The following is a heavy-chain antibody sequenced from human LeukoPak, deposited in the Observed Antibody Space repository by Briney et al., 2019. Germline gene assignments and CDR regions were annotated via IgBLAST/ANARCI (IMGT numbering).Heavy chain of an antibody. CDR3: ARDGGGYYDSSGYLNY. CDR1: GFTFSSYA. CDR2: ISYDGSNK. V-gene: IGHV3-30*04. D-gene: IGHD3-22*01. J-gene: IGHJ4*02. Sequence: GRSLRLSCAASGFTFSSYAMHWVRQAPGKGLEWVAVISYDGSNKYYADSVKGRFTISRDNSKNTLYLQMNSLRAEDTAVYYCARDGGGYYDSSGYLNYWGQGTLVTVSS.